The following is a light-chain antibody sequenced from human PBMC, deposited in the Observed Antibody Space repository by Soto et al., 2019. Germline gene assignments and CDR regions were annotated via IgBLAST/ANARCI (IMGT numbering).Light chain of an antibody. J-gene: IGKJ5*01. CDR2: DTS. CDR1: QSVSSS. CDR3: QQRSNWPIT. V-gene: IGKV3-11*01. Sequence: EIVLTQSPATLSLSPGERATLSCRASQSVSSSLGWYQQKPGQAPRLLIYDTSNRATGIPARFSGSGSGTDFTFTISSLEPEDFAVYYCQQRSNWPITFGQGTRLEIK.